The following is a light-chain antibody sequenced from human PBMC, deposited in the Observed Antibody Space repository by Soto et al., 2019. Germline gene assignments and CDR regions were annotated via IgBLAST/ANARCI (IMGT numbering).Light chain of an antibody. CDR3: QQNFSIPIT. J-gene: IGKJ5*01. CDR1: QSISTY. V-gene: IGKV1-39*01. CDR2: AAS. Sequence: DIQMTQSPSSLSASVGDRVTITCRASQSISTYLNWYHQKPGKAPDLLIYAASSLKSGVPSRFSGSGSGTHFTLTITGLQPADFATYCQQNFSIPITFGQGTRLEI.